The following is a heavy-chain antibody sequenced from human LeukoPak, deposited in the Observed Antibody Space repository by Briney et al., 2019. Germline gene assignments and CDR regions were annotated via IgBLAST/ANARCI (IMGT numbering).Heavy chain of an antibody. J-gene: IGHJ4*02. Sequence: GASVKVSGKASGYTFTGHYMHWVRQAPGHGLEWMGWMNTNSGGTKFAQRFQGRVTMTRDTSVSTAYMELSRLRSDDTAVYYCARPRGHATLRFLEWLIFDYWGQGTLVTVSS. CDR2: MNTNSGGT. D-gene: IGHD3-3*01. V-gene: IGHV1-2*02. CDR1: GYTFTGHY. CDR3: ARPRGHATLRFLEWLIFDY.